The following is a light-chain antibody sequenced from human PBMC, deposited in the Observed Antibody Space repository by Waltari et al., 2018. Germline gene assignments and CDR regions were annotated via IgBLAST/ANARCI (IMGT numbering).Light chain of an antibody. CDR3: ISYAGNNKYV. CDR2: EVT. V-gene: IGLV2-8*01. J-gene: IGLJ1*01. Sequence: QSALTQPPSASGSPGQSVTISCTGTSSDVGASNYVSWYQQYPDKAPKLMIYEVTKRPSGVPYRFSGSKSGNTASLTVSGLQAEDEADYSCISYAGNNKYVLGAGTKVTVL. CDR1: SSDVGASNY.